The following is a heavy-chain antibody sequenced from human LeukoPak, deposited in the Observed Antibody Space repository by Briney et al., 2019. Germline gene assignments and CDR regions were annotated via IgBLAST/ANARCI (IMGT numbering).Heavy chain of an antibody. V-gene: IGHV1-46*01. CDR1: GYTFTSYY. J-gene: IGHJ3*02. Sequence: ASVKVSCKASGYTFTSYYMHWVRQAPGQGLEWMGIINPSGGSTSYAQKFQGRVTMTRDTSTSTVYMELSSLRSEDTAVCYCASSVPDDAFDIWGQGTMVTVSS. CDR3: ASSVPDDAFDI. D-gene: IGHD6-19*01. CDR2: INPSGGST.